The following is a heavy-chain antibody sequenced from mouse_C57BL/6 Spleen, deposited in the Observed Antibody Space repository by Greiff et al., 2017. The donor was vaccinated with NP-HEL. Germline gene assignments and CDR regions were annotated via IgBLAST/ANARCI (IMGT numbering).Heavy chain of an antibody. Sequence: EVQLQQSGPELVKPGASVKMSCKASGYTFTDYNMHWVKQSHGKSLEWIGYINPNNGGTSYNQKFKGKATLTVNKSSSTAYMELSSLTSEDSAVYYCARELGHEYAMDYWGQGTSVTVSS. J-gene: IGHJ4*01. CDR2: INPNNGGT. CDR1: GYTFTDYN. V-gene: IGHV1-22*01. D-gene: IGHD4-1*01. CDR3: ARELGHEYAMDY.